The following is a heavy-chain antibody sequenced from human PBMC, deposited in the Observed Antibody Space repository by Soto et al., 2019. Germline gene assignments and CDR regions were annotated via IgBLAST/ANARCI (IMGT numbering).Heavy chain of an antibody. J-gene: IGHJ4*02. D-gene: IGHD5-12*01. CDR3: ASNGWGMASVGM. Sequence: EVQLVESGGGLVQPGGSLRLSCAASGFTVSNNYMIWFRLPPGKGLEWVSLIYSGGTTYYADSVKGRFTISRDNSKNTLYLRLNSLRVADTAVYYCASNGWGMASVGMWGPGTLVTVSS. CDR2: IYSGGTT. V-gene: IGHV3-53*01. CDR1: GFTVSNNY.